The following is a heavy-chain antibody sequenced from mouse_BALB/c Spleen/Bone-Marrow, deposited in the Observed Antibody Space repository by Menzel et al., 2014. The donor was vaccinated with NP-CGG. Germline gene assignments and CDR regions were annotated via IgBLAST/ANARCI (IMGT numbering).Heavy chain of an antibody. D-gene: IGHD1-1*01. Sequence: EVKLVESGGGLVQPGGSRKLSCAASGFTFSSFGMHWVRQAPEKGLEWVAYISSGSSTIYYADTVKGRFTISRDNPKNTLFLQMTSLRSEDTAMYYCARLFYYYFDVWGAGTTVTVSS. CDR1: GFTFSSFG. V-gene: IGHV5-17*02. J-gene: IGHJ1*01. CDR2: ISSGSSTI. CDR3: ARLFYYYFDV.